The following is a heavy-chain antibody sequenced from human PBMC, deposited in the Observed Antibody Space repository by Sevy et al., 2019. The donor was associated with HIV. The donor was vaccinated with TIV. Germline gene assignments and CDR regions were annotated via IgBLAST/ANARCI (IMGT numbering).Heavy chain of an antibody. CDR1: GYTFTKYG. V-gene: IGHV1-18*01. D-gene: IGHD3-22*01. J-gene: IGHJ6*02. CDR2: ISAYNDNT. CDR3: ARDRNNYDSTGYPKGVDV. Sequence: ASVKVSCKASGYTFTKYGISWVRQAPGQGLEWMGWISAYNDNTNYAQKLQGRVTMTTDTSTNTAYMELRSLRSDDTAVYYCARDRNNYDSTGYPKGVDVWDQGTTVTVSS.